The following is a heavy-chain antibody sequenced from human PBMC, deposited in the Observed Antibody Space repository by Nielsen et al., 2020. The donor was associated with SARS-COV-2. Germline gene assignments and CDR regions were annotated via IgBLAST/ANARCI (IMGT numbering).Heavy chain of an antibody. J-gene: IGHJ4*02. CDR3: ARVDGHCSGGSCYSGVY. Sequence: SVKVFCKASGGTFSSYAISWVRQAPGQGLEWMGGIIPIFGTANYAQKFQGRVTITADESTSTAYMELSSLRSEGTAVYYCARVDGHCSGGSCYSGVYWGQGTLVTVSS. V-gene: IGHV1-69*13. D-gene: IGHD2-15*01. CDR1: GGTFSSYA. CDR2: IIPIFGTA.